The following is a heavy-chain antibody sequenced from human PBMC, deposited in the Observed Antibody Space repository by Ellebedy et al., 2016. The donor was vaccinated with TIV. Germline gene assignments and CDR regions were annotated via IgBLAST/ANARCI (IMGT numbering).Heavy chain of an antibody. CDR2: INTDGSST. CDR3: ARDTLVGVTDSYFDY. V-gene: IGHV3-74*01. CDR1: GFTFSTYW. D-gene: IGHD1-26*01. Sequence: GESLKISCAASGFTFSTYWMHWVRQAPGKGLMWVSRINTDGSSTGYADSVKGRITISRDNAKNSLYLQMNNLRAEDTAVYYCARDTLVGVTDSYFDYWGQGTLVTVSS. J-gene: IGHJ4*02.